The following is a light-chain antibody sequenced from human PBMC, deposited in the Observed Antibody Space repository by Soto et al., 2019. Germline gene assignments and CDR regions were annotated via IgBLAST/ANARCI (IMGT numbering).Light chain of an antibody. CDR2: DVS. Sequence: QSALTQPPSASGSPGQSVTISCTGTSSDVGGYNYVSWYQQHPGKAPKLMIYDVSKRPSGVPDRFSGSKSGNKASLTVSGLQAEDEADYYCSSYAGSTVVFGGGTKLTVL. CDR3: SSYAGSTVV. J-gene: IGLJ2*01. V-gene: IGLV2-8*01. CDR1: SSDVGGYNY.